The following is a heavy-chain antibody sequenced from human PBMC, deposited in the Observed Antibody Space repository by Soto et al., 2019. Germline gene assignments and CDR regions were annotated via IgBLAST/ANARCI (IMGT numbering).Heavy chain of an antibody. D-gene: IGHD6-6*01. CDR1: GYTLTELS. J-gene: IGHJ4*02. CDR3: ASGWQQLVPFDY. Sequence: ASVKVSCEVSGYTLTELSMHWVRQAPGKGLEWMGGFDPEDGETIYAQKFQGRVTMTEDTSTDTAYMELSSLRSEDTAVYYCASGWQQLVPFDYWGQGTLVPVSS. CDR2: FDPEDGET. V-gene: IGHV1-24*01.